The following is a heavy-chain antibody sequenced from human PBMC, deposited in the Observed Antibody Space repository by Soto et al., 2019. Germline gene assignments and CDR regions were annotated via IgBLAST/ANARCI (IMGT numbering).Heavy chain of an antibody. V-gene: IGHV3-11*05. D-gene: IGHD5-12*01. Sequence: QVQLVESGGGLVKPGGSLRLSCVASGFTYSDYYMSWIRQAPGKGLEWVSYISSSSSYTNYADSVKGRFTISRDNAKISMYLQINSLRAEDTAVYYCARDHHRYSGYDYVDYWGQGTLVTVSS. CDR2: ISSSSSYT. CDR1: GFTYSDYY. CDR3: ARDHHRYSGYDYVDY. J-gene: IGHJ4*02.